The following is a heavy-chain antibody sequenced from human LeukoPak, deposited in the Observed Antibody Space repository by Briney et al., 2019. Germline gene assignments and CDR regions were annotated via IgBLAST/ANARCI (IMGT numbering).Heavy chain of an antibody. CDR2: IFYNGNT. Sequence: PSETLSLTCTVSGGSISSYYWNWIRQPPGKGLEWIGYIFYNGNTHYNPSLKSRVTISLDTSKNQFSLKLSSVTAADTAVYYCARDKTTDDAFDLWGQGTMVTVSS. CDR1: GGSISSYY. V-gene: IGHV4-59*01. J-gene: IGHJ3*01. D-gene: IGHD1-1*01. CDR3: ARDKTTDDAFDL.